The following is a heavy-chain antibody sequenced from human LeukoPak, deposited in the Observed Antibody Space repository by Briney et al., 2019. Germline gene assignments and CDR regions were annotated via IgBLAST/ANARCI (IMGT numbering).Heavy chain of an antibody. J-gene: IGHJ4*02. V-gene: IGHV3-11*01. CDR1: GFTFSDYY. CDR2: ISSSGSTI. CDR3: VGDYDSSGYAIDY. D-gene: IGHD3-22*01. Sequence: PGGSLRLSCAASGFTFSDYYMSWIRQAPGKGLEWVSYISSSGSTIYYADSVKGRFTISRDNAKNSLYLQMNSLRAEDTAVYYCVGDYDSSGYAIDYWGQGTLVTVSS.